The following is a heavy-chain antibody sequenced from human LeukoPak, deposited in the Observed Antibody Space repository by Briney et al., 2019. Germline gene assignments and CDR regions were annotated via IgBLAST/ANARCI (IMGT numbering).Heavy chain of an antibody. Sequence: SVKVSCKASGGTFSSYAISWVRQAPGQGLEWMGRIIPIFGIANYAQKFQGRVTITAGKSTSTAYMELSSLRSEDTPVYYCARAIDSSSSHFFDYWGQGTLVTVSS. CDR2: IIPIFGIA. D-gene: IGHD6-6*01. CDR1: GGTFSSYA. J-gene: IGHJ4*02. CDR3: ARAIDSSSSHFFDY. V-gene: IGHV1-69*04.